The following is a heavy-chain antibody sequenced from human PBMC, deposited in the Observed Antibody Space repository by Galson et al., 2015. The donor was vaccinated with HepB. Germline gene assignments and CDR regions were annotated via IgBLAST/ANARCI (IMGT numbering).Heavy chain of an antibody. CDR2: INAGKGDT. V-gene: IGHV1-3*01. J-gene: IGHJ4*02. CDR3: ARDGSGYDPTFDY. CDR1: GYTFTTYP. D-gene: IGHD5-12*01. Sequence: SVKVSCKASGYTFTTYPMHWVRQAPGQRLEWMGWINAGKGDTKYSQKFQGRVTITWDTSASTSYMELSSLRSEDTAVYYCARDGSGYDPTFDYWGQGTLVTVSS.